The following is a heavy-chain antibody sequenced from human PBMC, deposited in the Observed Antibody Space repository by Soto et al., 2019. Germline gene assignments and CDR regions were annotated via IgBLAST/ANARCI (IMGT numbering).Heavy chain of an antibody. CDR2: ISAYNGNT. CDR1: GYTFTSYG. CDR3: ARIFLSRVLAVGPYGSGSYPSDY. V-gene: IGHV1-18*01. Sequence: GASVKVSCKASGYTFTSYGVTWVRQAPGQGLEWMGWISAYNGNTNYAQKLQGRVTMTTDTSTSTAYMELRSLRSDDTAVYYCARIFLSRVLAVGPYGSGSYPSDYWGQGTLVTVSS. J-gene: IGHJ4*02. D-gene: IGHD3-10*01.